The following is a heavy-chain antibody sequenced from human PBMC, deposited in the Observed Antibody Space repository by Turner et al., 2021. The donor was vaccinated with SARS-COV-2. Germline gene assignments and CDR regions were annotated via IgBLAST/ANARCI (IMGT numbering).Heavy chain of an antibody. D-gene: IGHD6-25*01. CDR2: FSAGGGST. CDR1: GFTFSSYA. V-gene: IGHV3-23*01. CDR3: AKVPPSGDYFDC. Sequence: EVQLLESGGGLVQPGGSLRLSCAASGFTFSSYAMSWVRQAAGKGLEWVSAFSAGGGSTYYADSVKGRFTISRDNSKNTLYLQMNSLRAEDTAVYYCAKVPPSGDYFDCWGQGTLVTVSS. J-gene: IGHJ4*02.